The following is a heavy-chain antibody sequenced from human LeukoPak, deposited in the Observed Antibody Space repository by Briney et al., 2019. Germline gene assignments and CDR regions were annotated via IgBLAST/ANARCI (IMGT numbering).Heavy chain of an antibody. Sequence: GSLRLSCAASGFTFNIAWMSWVRQPPGKGLEWIGEINHSGSTNYNPSLKSRVTISVDTSKNQFSLKLSSVTAADMAVYYCAREYSSSWYYYFDYWGQGTLVTVSS. D-gene: IGHD6-13*01. CDR1: GFTFNIAW. CDR3: AREYSSSWYYYFDY. CDR2: INHSGST. V-gene: IGHV4-4*02. J-gene: IGHJ4*02.